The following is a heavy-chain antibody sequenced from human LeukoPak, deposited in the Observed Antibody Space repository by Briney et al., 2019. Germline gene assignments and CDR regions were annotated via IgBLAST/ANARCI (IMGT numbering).Heavy chain of an antibody. Sequence: GGSLRLSCAASGFTFDDYGMSWVRQAPGKGLEWVSGINWNGGSTGYADSVKGRFTISRDNSKNTVYLQMNSLRAEDTAVYYCAKDRIAGHDTFDIWGQGTVVTASS. CDR1: GFTFDDYG. V-gene: IGHV3-20*04. CDR3: AKDRIAGHDTFDI. J-gene: IGHJ3*02. CDR2: INWNGGST. D-gene: IGHD6-13*01.